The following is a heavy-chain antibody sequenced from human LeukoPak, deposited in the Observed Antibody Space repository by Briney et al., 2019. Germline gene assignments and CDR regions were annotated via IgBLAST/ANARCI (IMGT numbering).Heavy chain of an antibody. J-gene: IGHJ4*02. D-gene: IGHD3-9*01. CDR1: GFTFNTYA. Sequence: GGSLILSCAASGFTFNTYAMNWVRQAPGKGLEWVSSISGSGENTYYADSVKGRFTISRDNSKNTLSLQMNSLRAEDTAVYYCAKGSVNYDILTGSYFDYWGQGTLVTVSS. CDR3: AKGSVNYDILTGSYFDY. V-gene: IGHV3-23*01. CDR2: ISGSGENT.